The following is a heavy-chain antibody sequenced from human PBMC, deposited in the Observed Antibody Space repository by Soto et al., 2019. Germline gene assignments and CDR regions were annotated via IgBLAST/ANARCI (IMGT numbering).Heavy chain of an antibody. J-gene: IGHJ4*02. D-gene: IGHD3-10*01. CDR3: ASNLLPWVRQPPYY. V-gene: IGHV3-23*01. CDR2: ISARADAK. Sequence: GGSLRLSCTASGLTFNDSAMTWVRQAPGKGLEWVSGISARADAKYYAASVRGRFTIFRDNSRRTVSLQMNSLRVDDTAVYYCASNLLPWVRQPPYYWGLGALVTVSS. CDR1: GLTFNDSA.